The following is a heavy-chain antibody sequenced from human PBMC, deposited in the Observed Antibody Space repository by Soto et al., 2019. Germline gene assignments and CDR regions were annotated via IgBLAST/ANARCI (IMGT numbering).Heavy chain of an antibody. CDR3: ATSGYSTSWTPSGYYYYGMDV. Sequence: GGSLRLSCAACGFTFDDYGMSWVRQAPGKGLEWVSGINWNGGSTGYADSVKGRFTISGDNAKNSLYLQMNSLRAEDTALYYCATSGYSTSWTPSGYYYYGMDVWGQGTTVTVSS. J-gene: IGHJ6*02. V-gene: IGHV3-20*04. CDR1: GFTFDDYG. D-gene: IGHD6-13*01. CDR2: INWNGGST.